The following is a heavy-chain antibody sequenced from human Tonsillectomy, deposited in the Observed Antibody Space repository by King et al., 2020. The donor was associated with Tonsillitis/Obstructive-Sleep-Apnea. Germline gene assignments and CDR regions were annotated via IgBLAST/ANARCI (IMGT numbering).Heavy chain of an antibody. Sequence: VQLQQWGAGLLKPSETLSLTCAVYGGSFSASYWSWIRQPPGKGLEWIGEINHTGITNYTPSLKSGVTISGDTSKKQFSLTVNPVTAADTAVYYCARLDCIRSTCNTGAFVYWGPG. CDR2: INHTGIT. J-gene: IGHJ4*02. D-gene: IGHD2-2*01. CDR3: ARLDCIRSTCNTGAFVY. CDR1: GGSFSASY. V-gene: IGHV4-34*01.